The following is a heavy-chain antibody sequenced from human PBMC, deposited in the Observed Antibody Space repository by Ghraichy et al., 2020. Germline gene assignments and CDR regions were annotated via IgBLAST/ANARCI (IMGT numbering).Heavy chain of an antibody. CDR1: GFTFSSYA. Sequence: GGSLRLSCAASGFTFSSYAMSWVRQAPGKGLEWVSGISGSGSSTYYADSVKGRFTISRDNSKNTLSLQMNSLRAEDTAVYFCAKGGYQGYLNHFDYWGQGTLVTVSS. D-gene: IGHD6-13*01. CDR2: ISGSGSST. CDR3: AKGGYQGYLNHFDY. J-gene: IGHJ4*02. V-gene: IGHV3-23*01.